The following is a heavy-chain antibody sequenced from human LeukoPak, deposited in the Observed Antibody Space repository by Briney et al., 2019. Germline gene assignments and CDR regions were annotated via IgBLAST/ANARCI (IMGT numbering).Heavy chain of an antibody. CDR2: ISYDGITK. V-gene: IGHV3-30*18. D-gene: IGHD1-1*01. J-gene: IGHJ4*02. Sequence: GGSLTLSCAASGFTFSSYGMHWLRQAPGKGLEWVAIISYDGITKYYADSVKGRFTISRDNSKNTVYLQMNSLSGDDTAVYYCAKRTTGSSNWASSDYGGQGTLVTVSS. CDR3: AKRTTGSSNWASSDY. CDR1: GFTFSSYG.